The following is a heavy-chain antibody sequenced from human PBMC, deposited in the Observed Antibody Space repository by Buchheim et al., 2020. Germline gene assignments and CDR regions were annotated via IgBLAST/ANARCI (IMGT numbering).Heavy chain of an antibody. CDR2: VTSSGDRA. CDR3: AKIDCSGGTCLNY. Sequence: EVQLSESGGGLVQPGGSLRLSCAASGFTLSNYAMSWVRQAPGQGLEWVLSVTSSGDRAYYADSVKGRCTISRDSSKNTLYLQMNSLRADDTAVYYCAKIDCSGGTCLNYWGQGTL. J-gene: IGHJ4*02. V-gene: IGHV3-23*01. CDR1: GFTLSNYA. D-gene: IGHD2-15*01.